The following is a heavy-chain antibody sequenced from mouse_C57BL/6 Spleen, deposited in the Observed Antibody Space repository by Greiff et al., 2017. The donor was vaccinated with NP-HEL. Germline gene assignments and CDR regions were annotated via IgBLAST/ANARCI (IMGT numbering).Heavy chain of an antibody. CDR1: GFTFSSYA. Sequence: EVQVVESGGGLVKPGGSLKLSCAASGFTFSSYAMSWVRQTPEKRLEWVATISDGGSYTYYPDNVKGRFTISRDNAKNNLYLQMSHLKSEDTAMYYCARDPYYDYDEAWFAYWGQGTLVTVSA. CDR3: ARDPYYDYDEAWFAY. D-gene: IGHD2-4*01. CDR2: ISDGGSYT. V-gene: IGHV5-4*01. J-gene: IGHJ3*01.